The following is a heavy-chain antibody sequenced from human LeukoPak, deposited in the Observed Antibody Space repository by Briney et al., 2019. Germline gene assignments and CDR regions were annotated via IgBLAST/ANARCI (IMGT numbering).Heavy chain of an antibody. Sequence: GGSPRLSCAASGFTFSSYGMHWVRQAPGKGLEWVAFIRYDGSNKYYADSVKGRFTISRDNSKNTLYLQMNSLRAEDTAVYYCAKDSTYCSSTSCQGYFQHWGQGTLVTVSS. CDR2: IRYDGSNK. J-gene: IGHJ1*01. V-gene: IGHV3-30*02. CDR3: AKDSTYCSSTSCQGYFQH. D-gene: IGHD2-2*01. CDR1: GFTFSSYG.